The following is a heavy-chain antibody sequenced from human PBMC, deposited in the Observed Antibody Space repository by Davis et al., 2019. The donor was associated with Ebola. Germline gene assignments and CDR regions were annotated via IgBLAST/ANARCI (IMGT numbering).Heavy chain of an antibody. CDR2: IRSKANSYAT. CDR1: GFTFSGSA. V-gene: IGHV3-73*01. J-gene: IGHJ4*02. CDR3: ARGITMVRGLITLSYYFDY. D-gene: IGHD3-10*01. Sequence: GESLKISCAASGFTFSGSAMHWVRQASGKGLEWVGRIRSKANSYATAYAASVKGRFTISRDNAKNSLYLQMNSLRAEDTAVYYCARGITMVRGLITLSYYFDYWGQGTLVTVSS.